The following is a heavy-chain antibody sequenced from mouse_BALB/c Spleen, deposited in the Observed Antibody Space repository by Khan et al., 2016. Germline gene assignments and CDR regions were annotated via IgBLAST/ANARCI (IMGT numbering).Heavy chain of an antibody. D-gene: IGHD1-2*01. V-gene: IGHV4-1*02. J-gene: IGHJ3*01. CDR3: ARLHYYGRFAY. Sequence: EVELVESGGGLVQPGGSLKLSCAASGFDFSRYWMSWVRQAPGKGLEWIGEINPDSSTTNYTPSLEDKFIISRDNAKNTLYLQMSKVRSEDTALYYCARLHYYGRFAYWGQGTLVTVSA. CDR2: INPDSSTT. CDR1: GFDFSRYW.